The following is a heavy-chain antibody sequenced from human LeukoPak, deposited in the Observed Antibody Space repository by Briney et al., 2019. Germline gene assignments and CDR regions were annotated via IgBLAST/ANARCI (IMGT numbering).Heavy chain of an antibody. CDR3: ARGYDIFRGAFDI. D-gene: IGHD3-9*01. CDR2: IYYSGST. V-gene: IGHV4-39*01. Sequence: PSETLSLTCTVSGGSISSSSYYWGWIRQPPGKGLEWIGSIYYSGSTYYNPSLKSRVTISVDTSKNQFSLKLSSVTAADTAVYYCARGYDIFRGAFDIWGQGTMVTVSS. CDR1: GGSISSSSYY. J-gene: IGHJ3*02.